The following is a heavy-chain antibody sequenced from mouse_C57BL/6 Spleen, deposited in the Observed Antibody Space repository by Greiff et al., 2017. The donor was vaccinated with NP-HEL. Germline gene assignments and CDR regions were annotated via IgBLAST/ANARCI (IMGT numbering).Heavy chain of an antibody. Sequence: EVKVVESGGGLVKPGGSLKLSCAASGFTFSSYAMSWVRQTPEKRLEWVATISDGGSYTYYPDNVKGRFTISRDNAKNNLYLQMSHLKSEDTAMYYCARDRDYYGLFDYWGQGTTLTVSS. CDR2: ISDGGSYT. CDR1: GFTFSSYA. J-gene: IGHJ2*01. V-gene: IGHV5-4*01. D-gene: IGHD1-2*01. CDR3: ARDRDYYGLFDY.